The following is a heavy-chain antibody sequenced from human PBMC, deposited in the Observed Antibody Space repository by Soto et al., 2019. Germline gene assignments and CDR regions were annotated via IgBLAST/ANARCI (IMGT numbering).Heavy chain of an antibody. Sequence: GASVKVSCKASGGTFSSYAISWVRQAPGQGLEWMGGIIPIFGTANYAQKFQGRVTITADESTSTAYMELSSLRSEDTAVYYCARGYYDYVWGNYLDYWGQGXLVTVAS. CDR1: GGTFSSYA. D-gene: IGHD3-16*01. CDR2: IIPIFGTA. J-gene: IGHJ4*02. V-gene: IGHV1-69*13. CDR3: ARGYYDYVWGNYLDY.